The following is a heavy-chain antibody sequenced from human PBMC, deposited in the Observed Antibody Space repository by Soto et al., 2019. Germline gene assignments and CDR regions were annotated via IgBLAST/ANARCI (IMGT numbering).Heavy chain of an antibody. Sequence: QVQLVESGGGLVKPGGSLRLSCAASGFTFSDYYMSWIRQAPGKGLEWVSYISSSGSTIYYADSVKGLFTISRDNAKNSLDLKMNSLRAEDTAVYYCARAGYSSSWVSYYYYGMDVWGQGTTVIVSS. D-gene: IGHD6-13*01. V-gene: IGHV3-11*01. CDR2: ISSSGSTI. J-gene: IGHJ6*02. CDR3: ARAGYSSSWVSYYYYGMDV. CDR1: GFTFSDYY.